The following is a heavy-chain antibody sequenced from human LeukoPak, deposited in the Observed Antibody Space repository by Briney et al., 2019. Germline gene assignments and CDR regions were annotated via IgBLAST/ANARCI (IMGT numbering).Heavy chain of an antibody. V-gene: IGHV3-66*02. D-gene: IGHD1-26*01. CDR3: ARGQIVGVQGDF. J-gene: IGHJ4*02. CDR1: GFTVGNNY. Sequence: PEGSLRLSCTVSGFTVGNNYMSWVRQAPGKGLEWVALMYSRGSSRYEDSVRGRFTISRDSSKNTVYLQMNSLTAEDTAVYYCARGQIVGVQGDFWGQGTLVTVSS. CDR2: MYSRGSS.